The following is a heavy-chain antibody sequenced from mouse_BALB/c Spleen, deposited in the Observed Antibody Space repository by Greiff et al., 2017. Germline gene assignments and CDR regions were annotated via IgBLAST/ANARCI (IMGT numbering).Heavy chain of an antibody. J-gene: IGHJ2*01. CDR2: ISSGGST. CDR1: GFTFSSYA. CDR3: ARVYYYGSSYSFDY. D-gene: IGHD1-1*01. V-gene: IGHV5-6-5*01. Sequence: EVKVVESGGGLVKPGGSLKLSCAASGFTFSSYAMSWVRQTPEKRLEWVASISSGGSTYYPDSVKGRFTISRDNARNILYLQMSSLRSEDTAMYYCARVYYYGSSYSFDYWGQGTTLTVSS.